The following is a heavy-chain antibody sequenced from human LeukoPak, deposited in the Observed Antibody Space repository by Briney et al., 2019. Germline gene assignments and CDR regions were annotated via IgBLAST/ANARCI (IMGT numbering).Heavy chain of an antibody. V-gene: IGHV3-7*03. CDR2: IKEDGSKK. Sequence: GGSLRLSCAASGFTFSRHWMTWVRQAPGKGPEWVANIKEDGSKKNYVDSVMGRFTISRDNTKNSLYLQMNSLRAEDTAVYYCATPLDYYDSSGYHEGGDWGQGTLVTVSS. CDR1: GFTFSRHW. CDR3: ATPLDYYDSSGYHEGGD. D-gene: IGHD3-22*01. J-gene: IGHJ4*02.